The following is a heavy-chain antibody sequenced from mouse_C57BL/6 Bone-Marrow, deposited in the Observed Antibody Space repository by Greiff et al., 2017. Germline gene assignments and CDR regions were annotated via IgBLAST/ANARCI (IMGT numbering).Heavy chain of an antibody. J-gene: IGHJ4*01. D-gene: IGHD1-1*01. CDR1: GYTFTSYW. Sequence: VQLKQSGTVLARPGASVKMSCKTSGYTFTSYWMHWVKQRPGQGLEWIGAIYPGNSDTRYNQKFKGKAKLTAVTSASTAYMKLSSLTNEDSAVYYCTREGFYYYGSQDYYAMDYWGQGTSVTVSS. CDR3: TREGFYYYGSQDYYAMDY. V-gene: IGHV1-5*01. CDR2: IYPGNSDT.